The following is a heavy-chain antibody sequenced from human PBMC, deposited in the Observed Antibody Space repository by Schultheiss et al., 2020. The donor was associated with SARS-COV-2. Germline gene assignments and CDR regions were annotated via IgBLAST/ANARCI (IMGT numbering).Heavy chain of an antibody. CDR1: GFTFSSYA. CDR2: ISGSGGST. D-gene: IGHD5-18*01. V-gene: IGHV3-23*01. J-gene: IGHJ3*02. CDR3: AKPLWLKKATTGAFDI. Sequence: GESLKISCAASGFTFSSYAMSWVRQAPGKGLEWVSAISGSGGSTYYADSVKGRFTISRDNSKNTLYLQMNSLRAEDTAVYYCAKPLWLKKATTGAFDIWGQGTMVTVSS.